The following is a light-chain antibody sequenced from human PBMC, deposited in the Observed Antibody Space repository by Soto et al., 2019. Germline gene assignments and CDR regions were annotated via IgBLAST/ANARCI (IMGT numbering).Light chain of an antibody. Sequence: EIELTQSPATLSLSPGERATLSCRASQSVGGRLGWYQQKPGRAPRLLIYDASIRATGIPARFSGSGSGTDFILTISRLEHEDFGVYYCQQRDSWPLTFGGGTRVEI. CDR2: DAS. V-gene: IGKV3-11*01. CDR1: QSVGGR. J-gene: IGKJ4*01. CDR3: QQRDSWPLT.